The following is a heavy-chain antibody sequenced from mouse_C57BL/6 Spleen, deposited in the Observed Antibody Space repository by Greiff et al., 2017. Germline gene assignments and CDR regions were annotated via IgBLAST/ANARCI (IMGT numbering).Heavy chain of an antibody. D-gene: IGHD2-1*01. Sequence: DVMLVESGGGLVKPGGSLKLSCAASGFTFSDYGMHWVRQAPEKGLEWVAYISSGSSTIYYADTVKGRFTISRDNAKNTLFLQMTSLRSEDTAMYYGARGVYYGNLWYFDVWGTGTTVTVSS. V-gene: IGHV5-17*01. CDR2: ISSGSSTI. CDR3: ARGVYYGNLWYFDV. CDR1: GFTFSDYG. J-gene: IGHJ1*03.